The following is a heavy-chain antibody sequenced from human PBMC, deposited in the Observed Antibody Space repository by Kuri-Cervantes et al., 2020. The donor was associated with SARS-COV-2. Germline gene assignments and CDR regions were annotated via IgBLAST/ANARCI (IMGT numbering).Heavy chain of an antibody. CDR2: IYWNDDK. CDR3: ARDIAAAGTGYFDY. V-gene: IGHV2-5*01. Sequence: SGPTLVKPTQTLTLTCTFSGFSLSTSGVGVGWIRQPPGKALEWLALIYWNDDKRYSPSLKSRLTITKDTSKNQVVLTMTNMDPVDTATYYGARDIAAAGTGYFDYWGQGTLVTVSS. J-gene: IGHJ4*02. CDR1: GFSLSTSGVG. D-gene: IGHD6-13*01.